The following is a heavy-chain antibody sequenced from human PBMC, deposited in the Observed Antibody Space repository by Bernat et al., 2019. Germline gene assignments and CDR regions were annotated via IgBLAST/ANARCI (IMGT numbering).Heavy chain of an antibody. CDR2: IYTSGST. J-gene: IGHJ3*02. D-gene: IGHD5-24*01. Sequence: EVQLVESGGDLVQPGGSLRLSCAVSGFTVSSNYMTWVRQAPGKGLEWVSVIYTSGSTYYADSVKGRFTISRDNSKNTLYLQMNSLRGEDTAIYYCATATSCGGDAFDIWGQGTLVTVSS. CDR1: GFTVSSNY. V-gene: IGHV3-66*02. CDR3: ATATSCGGDAFDI.